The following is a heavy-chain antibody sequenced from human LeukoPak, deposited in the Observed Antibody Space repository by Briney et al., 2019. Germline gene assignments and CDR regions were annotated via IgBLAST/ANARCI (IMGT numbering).Heavy chain of an antibody. J-gene: IGHJ4*02. CDR2: MNPNSGNT. Sequence: EASVKVSCKASGYTFTSYDINWVRQATGQGLEWMGWMNPNSGNTGYAQKFQGRVTMTRNTSISTAYMELSSLRSEDTAGYYCARGGRSPYYFDYWGQGTLVTVSS. V-gene: IGHV1-8*01. CDR1: GYTFTSYD. CDR3: ARGGRSPYYFDY. D-gene: IGHD1-26*01.